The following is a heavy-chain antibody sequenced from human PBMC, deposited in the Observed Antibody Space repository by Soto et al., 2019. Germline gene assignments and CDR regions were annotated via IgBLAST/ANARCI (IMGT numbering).Heavy chain of an antibody. D-gene: IGHD6-13*01. CDR1: GGSFSGYY. CDR2: INHSGST. CDR3: ARGPPGEVYSRTVHYYGMDV. J-gene: IGHJ6*02. V-gene: IGHV4-34*01. Sequence: SETLSLTCAVYGGSFSGYYWSWIRQPPGKGLEWIGEINHSGSTNYNPSLKSRVTISVDTSKNQFSLKLSSVTAADTAVYYCARGPPGEVYSRTVHYYGMDVWGQGTTVTVSS.